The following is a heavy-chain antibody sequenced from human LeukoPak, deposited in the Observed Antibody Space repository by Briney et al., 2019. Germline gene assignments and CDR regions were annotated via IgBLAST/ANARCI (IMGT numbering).Heavy chain of an antibody. CDR3: VTDPPDSGWAFWS. J-gene: IGHJ5*02. CDR2: IWREGNVK. Sequence: QPGTSLRLSCATSGFNFRMHAMQWVRQAPGKGLEWVAMIWREGNVKYYVDSVKGRFTISRDDFTSELYLQMDRLRVEDTAVYYCVTDPPDSGWAFWSWGQGALVTVAS. V-gene: IGHV3-33*01. CDR1: GFNFRMHA. D-gene: IGHD6-19*01.